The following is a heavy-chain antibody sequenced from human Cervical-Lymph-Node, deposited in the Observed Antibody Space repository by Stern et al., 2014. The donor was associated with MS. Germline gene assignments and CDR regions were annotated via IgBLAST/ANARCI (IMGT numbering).Heavy chain of an antibody. V-gene: IGHV3-23*01. CDR2: ISDSGVYT. D-gene: IGHD2-2*01. CDR1: GFTFSTYA. J-gene: IGHJ6*02. CDR3: AKDLGRGVVVVPLYGLDV. Sequence: EVQLLESGGGLVQPGGSLRLSCAASGFTFSTYAFSWVRQAPGKGLEWVSSISDSGVYTYYADSVKGRFTISRDNSKCMLYLEMQSLRAEDTAVYHCAKDLGRGVVVVPLYGLDVWGQGTTVTVSS.